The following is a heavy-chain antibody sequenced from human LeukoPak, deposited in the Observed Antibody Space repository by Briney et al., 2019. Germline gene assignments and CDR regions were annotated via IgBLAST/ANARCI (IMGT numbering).Heavy chain of an antibody. D-gene: IGHD3-10*01. Sequence: SETLSLTCTVSGGSISSYYWSWIRQPPGKGLEWIGYIYYSGSTNYDPSLKSRVTISVDTSKSQFSLKPSSVTAADTAVYFCARSELLWFGGVSSGFDYWGQGTLVTVSS. V-gene: IGHV4-59*01. CDR1: GGSISSYY. CDR2: IYYSGST. J-gene: IGHJ4*02. CDR3: ARSELLWFGGVSSGFDY.